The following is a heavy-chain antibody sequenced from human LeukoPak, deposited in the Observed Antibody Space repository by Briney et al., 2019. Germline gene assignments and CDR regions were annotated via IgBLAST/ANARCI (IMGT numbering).Heavy chain of an antibody. CDR2: IYGSGYT. J-gene: IGHJ4*02. CDR1: GGSISSYY. D-gene: IGHD6-19*01. CDR3: ARETSLAGFASGLGFNY. V-gene: IGHV4-59*01. Sequence: SETLSLTCTVSGGSISSYYWSWIRQPPGKGLEWIGYIYGSGYTNYNPSLKSRVTMSIDTSKNHFSLKLTSVTAADTATYYCARETSLAGFASGLGFNYWGQGILVTVSS.